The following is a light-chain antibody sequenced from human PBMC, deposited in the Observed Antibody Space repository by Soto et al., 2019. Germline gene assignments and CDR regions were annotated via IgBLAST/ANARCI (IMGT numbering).Light chain of an antibody. CDR1: QSVSSY. Sequence: VLIGAARTLSLSPGERATLSCRASQSVSSYLAWYQQKPGQAPRLFIYGASTRATGIPDRFSGSGSGTEFTLTISSLQSEDFAIYYCHQYNNWPRTVGQGTKVDLK. CDR3: HQYNNWPRT. V-gene: IGKV3D-15*01. CDR2: GAS. J-gene: IGKJ1*01.